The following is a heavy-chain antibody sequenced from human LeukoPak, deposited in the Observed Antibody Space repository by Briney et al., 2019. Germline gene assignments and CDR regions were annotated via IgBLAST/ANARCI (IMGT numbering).Heavy chain of an antibody. Sequence: SVKVSCKASGGTFSSYAISWVRQAPGQGLEWMGGIIPIFGTANYAQKFQGRVTITADESTSTAYMELSSLRSEDTAVYYCARDESGDGYNLDYWGQGTLVTVSS. CDR3: ARDESGDGYNLDY. CDR1: GGTFSSYA. D-gene: IGHD5-24*01. J-gene: IGHJ4*02. V-gene: IGHV1-69*13. CDR2: IIPIFGTA.